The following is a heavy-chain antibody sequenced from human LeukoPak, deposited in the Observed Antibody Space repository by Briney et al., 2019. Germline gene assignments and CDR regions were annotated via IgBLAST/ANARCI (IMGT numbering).Heavy chain of an antibody. Sequence: TSETLSLTCTVSGASISSYYWRWIRQSPGKRLEWIGYIYYNGSTTYNPSVKSRVTISVDTSKNQFSLKLSSVTAADTAVYYCARTKAVAGRELLDYWGQGTLVTVSS. CDR2: IYYNGST. CDR1: GASISSYY. CDR3: ARTKAVAGRELLDY. D-gene: IGHD6-19*01. V-gene: IGHV4-59*08. J-gene: IGHJ4*02.